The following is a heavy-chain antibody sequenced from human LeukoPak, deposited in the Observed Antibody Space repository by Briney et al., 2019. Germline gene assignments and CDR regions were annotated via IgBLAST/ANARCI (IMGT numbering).Heavy chain of an antibody. CDR3: ARGTVTAPDY. CDR1: GFTFSSCS. J-gene: IGHJ4*02. CDR2: IYSGGNT. Sequence: GGSLRLSCAASGFTFSSCSMNWVRQAPGKGLEWVSIIYSGGNTYYADSVKGRFTISRDNSKNTLYLQMNRLRPEDTAVYYCARGTVTAPDYWGQGTLVTVSS. D-gene: IGHD2-21*02. V-gene: IGHV3-53*01.